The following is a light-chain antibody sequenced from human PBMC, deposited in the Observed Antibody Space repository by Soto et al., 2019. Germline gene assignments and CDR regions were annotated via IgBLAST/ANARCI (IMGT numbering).Light chain of an antibody. Sequence: QSVLTQPPSVSWAPGQRVNISFTGSSSNIGAGYDVHWYQQLPGTAPKLLIYGNSNRPSGVPDRFSGSKSGTSASLAITGLQAEDEADYYRQSYDSSLSGPYVFGTGTKVTVL. CDR2: GNS. V-gene: IGLV1-40*01. CDR3: QSYDSSLSGPYV. CDR1: SSNIGAGYD. J-gene: IGLJ1*01.